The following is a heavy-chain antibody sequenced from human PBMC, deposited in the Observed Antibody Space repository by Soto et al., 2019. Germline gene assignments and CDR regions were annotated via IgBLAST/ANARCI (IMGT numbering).Heavy chain of an antibody. CDR1: GFTFDDYA. CDR3: AKDLGSSSYYSYGMDV. V-gene: IGHV3-43D*03. J-gene: IGHJ6*02. CDR2: ISWDGGST. Sequence: GGSLRLSCAASGFTFDDYAMHWVRQAPGKGLEWVSLISWDGGSTYYADSVKGRFTISRDNSKNSLYLQMNSLRAEDTAFYYCAKDLGSSSYYSYGMDVWGQGTTVTVSS. D-gene: IGHD6-6*01.